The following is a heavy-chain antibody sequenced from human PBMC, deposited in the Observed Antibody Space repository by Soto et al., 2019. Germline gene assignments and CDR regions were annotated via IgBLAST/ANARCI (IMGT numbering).Heavy chain of an antibody. D-gene: IGHD1-26*01. CDR2: ISGSGGST. Sequence: EVQLLESGGGLVQPGGSLRLSCAASGFTFSSYAMSWVRQAPGTGLEWVSAISGSGGSTYYADSVKVRFTISRDNSKNTLYLQMNSLRADDTAVYYCAKESGIVGAIDYWGQGTLVTVSS. J-gene: IGHJ4*02. V-gene: IGHV3-23*01. CDR3: AKESGIVGAIDY. CDR1: GFTFSSYA.